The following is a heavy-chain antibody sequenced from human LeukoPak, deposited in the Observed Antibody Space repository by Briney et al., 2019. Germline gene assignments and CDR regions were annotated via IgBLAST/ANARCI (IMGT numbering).Heavy chain of an antibody. CDR1: GYTFTGYY. CDR2: INPNSGGT. CDR3: AGNIAVAGNSFDY. D-gene: IGHD6-19*01. V-gene: IGHV1-2*02. J-gene: IGHJ4*02. Sequence: SVKVSCKASGYTFTGYYIHWVRQAPGQGLESMGWINPNSGGTNYVQKFQGRVTMTRDTSISTAYMELSRLRSDDTAVYYCAGNIAVAGNSFDYWGQGTLVTVSS.